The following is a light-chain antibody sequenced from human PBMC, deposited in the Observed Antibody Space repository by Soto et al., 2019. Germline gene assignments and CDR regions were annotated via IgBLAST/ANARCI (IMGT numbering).Light chain of an antibody. V-gene: IGLV1-47*02. CDR3: AAWDDSLSGWV. CDR1: SSNIGSNY. Sequence: QAVVTQPPSASGTPGQRVTISCSGSSSNIGSNYVYWYQQLPGTAPKLLIYSNNERPSGVPDRFSGSKSGTSASLAISGPRSEDEADYYCAAWDDSLSGWVFGGGTKLTVL. J-gene: IGLJ3*02. CDR2: SNN.